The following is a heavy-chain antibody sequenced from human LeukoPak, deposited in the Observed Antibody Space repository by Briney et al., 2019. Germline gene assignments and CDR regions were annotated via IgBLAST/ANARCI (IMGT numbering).Heavy chain of an antibody. CDR1: GGSISSYY. Sequence: PSETLSLTCTVSGGSISSYYWSWIRQPAGKGLEWIGRIYTSGSTNYNPSLKSRVTMSVDTSKNQFSLKLSSVTAADTAVYYCARGQKDITIFGVVIIHNFDYWGQGTLVTVSS. CDR3: ARGQKDITIFGVVIIHNFDY. D-gene: IGHD3-3*01. V-gene: IGHV4-4*07. CDR2: IYTSGST. J-gene: IGHJ4*02.